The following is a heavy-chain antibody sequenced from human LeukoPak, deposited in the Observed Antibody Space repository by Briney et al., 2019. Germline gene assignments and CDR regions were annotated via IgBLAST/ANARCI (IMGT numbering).Heavy chain of an antibody. D-gene: IGHD1-26*01. V-gene: IGHV3-23*01. Sequence: VQPGGSMRLSCAASGFTFSNDAMSWVRQAPGKGLEWVSGISSSGSSTFFADHVKGRFTISRDNAKNSLYLQINTLQAEDTAVYYCAGRSPGSSSLFFYYMDVWGKGTTVTVSS. CDR2: ISSSGSST. J-gene: IGHJ6*03. CDR1: GFTFSNDA. CDR3: AGRSPGSSSLFFYYMDV.